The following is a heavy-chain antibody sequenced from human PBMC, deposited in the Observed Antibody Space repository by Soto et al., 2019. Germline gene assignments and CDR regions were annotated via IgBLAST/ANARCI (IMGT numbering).Heavy chain of an antibody. J-gene: IGHJ6*02. CDR3: ARVYGGNWYGMDV. D-gene: IGHD2-15*01. CDR1: GFTFSSYG. CDR2: IWYDGSNK. Sequence: GGSLRLSCAASGFTFSSYGMHWVRQAPGKGLEWVAVIWYDGSNKYYADSVKGRFTISRDNSKNTLYLQMNSLRAEDTAVYYCARVYGGNWYGMDVWGQGTKVPVS. V-gene: IGHV3-33*01.